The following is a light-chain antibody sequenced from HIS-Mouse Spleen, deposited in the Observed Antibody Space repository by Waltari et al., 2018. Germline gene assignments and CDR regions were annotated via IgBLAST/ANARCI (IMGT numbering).Light chain of an antibody. V-gene: IGLV1-44*01. Sequence: QSVLPQPPSGSVTPGQRVTIPSSGSSSNIRSNTVNWYQQLPVTAPKLLIYSNNHRPSGVPDRFSGSKSGTSASLAISGLQSEDEADYYCAAWDDSLNGNWVFGGGTKLTVL. CDR3: AAWDDSLNGNWV. CDR1: SSNIRSNT. CDR2: SNN. J-gene: IGLJ3*02.